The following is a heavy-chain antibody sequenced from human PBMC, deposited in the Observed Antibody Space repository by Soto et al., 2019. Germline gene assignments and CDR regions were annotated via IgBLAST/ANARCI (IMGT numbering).Heavy chain of an antibody. CDR1: GGSISSGGYY. V-gene: IGHV4-31*03. CDR2: IYYSGST. J-gene: IGHJ4*02. D-gene: IGHD6-13*01. Sequence: QVQLQESGPGLVNPSQTLSLTCTVSGGSISSGGYYWSWIRQHPGKGLESIGYIYYSGSTYYNPSLKSRVTISVDTSKNQFSLKLSSVTAADTAVYYCAREGVVGYSSSHFDYWGQGTLVTVSS. CDR3: AREGVVGYSSSHFDY.